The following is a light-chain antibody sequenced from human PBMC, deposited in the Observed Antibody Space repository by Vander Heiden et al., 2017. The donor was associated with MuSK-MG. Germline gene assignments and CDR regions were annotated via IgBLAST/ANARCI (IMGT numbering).Light chain of an antibody. CDR3: QQGYSTPYT. CDR2: DAF. V-gene: IGKV1-39*01. J-gene: IGKJ2*01. Sequence: DIQMTQSPSPLSASVGDRVTITCRASQTISSYLNWYQQKPGKAPKLLIYDAFSLQSGVPARLSGSGSGTDFTLTISSRQPEDFATYYGQQGYSTPYTLGQGTQLQIK. CDR1: QTISSY.